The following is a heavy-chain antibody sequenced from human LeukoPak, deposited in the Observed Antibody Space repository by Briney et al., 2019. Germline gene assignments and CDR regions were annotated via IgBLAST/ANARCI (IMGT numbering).Heavy chain of an antibody. V-gene: IGHV1-69*04. CDR2: IIPILGIA. CDR3: ARDSYSYGPGGYYYYYYGMDV. D-gene: IGHD5-18*01. Sequence: SVKVSCKASGGTFSSYAISWVRQAPGQGLEWMGRIIPILGIANYAQKFQGRVTITADKSTSTAYMELSSLRSEDTAVYYCARDSYSYGPGGYYYYYYGMDVWGQGTTVTVSS. J-gene: IGHJ6*02. CDR1: GGTFSSYA.